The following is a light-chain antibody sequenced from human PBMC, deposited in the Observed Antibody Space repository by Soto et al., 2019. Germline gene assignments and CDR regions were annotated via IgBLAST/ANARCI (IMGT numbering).Light chain of an antibody. CDR1: SSDVGAYNY. CDR2: DVS. CDR3: TSYTTSGNDV. V-gene: IGLV2-14*01. J-gene: IGLJ1*01. Sequence: QSVLTQPASVSGSPGQSIAISCTGTSSDVGAYNYVSWYQQHPGKAPKLMIFDVSNRPSGVSNRFSGSKSGNTASLTISGLQAEDEADYYCTSYTTSGNDVFGIGTKLTVL.